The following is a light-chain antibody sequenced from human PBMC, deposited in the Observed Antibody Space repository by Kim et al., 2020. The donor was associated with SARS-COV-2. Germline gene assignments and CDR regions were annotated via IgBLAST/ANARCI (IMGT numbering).Light chain of an antibody. V-gene: IGKV3-20*01. J-gene: IGKJ2*02. CDR1: QSVAGDY. CDR2: DAS. CDR3: QQYGTSSCT. Sequence: FPGETATLSCRASQSVAGDYFAWYQQKPGQAPRLLIFDASTRATGISDRFSGSGSGTDFSLTISRLEPEDFAVYYCQQYGTSSCTFGQGTNLEI.